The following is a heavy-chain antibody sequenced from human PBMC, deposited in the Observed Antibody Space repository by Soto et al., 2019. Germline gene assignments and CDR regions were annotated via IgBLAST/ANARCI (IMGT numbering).Heavy chain of an antibody. CDR1: GGSISSGDYY. V-gene: IGHV4-30-4*01. Sequence: QVQLQESGPGLVQPSQTLSLTCTVSGGSISSGDYYWSWIRQPPGKGLEWIGYIYYSGSTYYNPSLKSRVTISVDTSKNQFSLKLSSVTAADTAVYYCARHGGRNGYSYGLGYFDYWGQGTLVTVSS. J-gene: IGHJ4*02. D-gene: IGHD5-18*01. CDR3: ARHGGRNGYSYGLGYFDY. CDR2: IYYSGST.